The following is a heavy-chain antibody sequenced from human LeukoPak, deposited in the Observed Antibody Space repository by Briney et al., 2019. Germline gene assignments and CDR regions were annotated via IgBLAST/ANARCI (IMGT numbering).Heavy chain of an antibody. CDR3: AKGAPDYYGSGSYVDY. CDR1: GFTFSSYS. CDR2: ISGSDGST. J-gene: IGHJ4*02. V-gene: IGHV3-23*01. D-gene: IGHD3-10*01. Sequence: GGSMRLSCAASGFTFSSYSMGWVRRAPGKGLEWVSAISGSDGSTYYADSVKGRFTISRDNSKNTLYLQMNSLRAEDTAVYYCAKGAPDYYGSGSYVDYWGQGTLVTVSS.